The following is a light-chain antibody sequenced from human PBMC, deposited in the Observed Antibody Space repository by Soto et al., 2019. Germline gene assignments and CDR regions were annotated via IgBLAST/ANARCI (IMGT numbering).Light chain of an antibody. CDR2: GAS. V-gene: IGKV3-15*01. Sequence: EIVLTQSPATLSLSPGERATLSCRASQTIDNTLAWYQRKPGQAPRLLIYGASTRATAVPARFTASGSGTEFTLSISSLQSDDFGVYYCQQYDTWPRTFGQGTKVDIK. J-gene: IGKJ1*01. CDR1: QTIDNT. CDR3: QQYDTWPRT.